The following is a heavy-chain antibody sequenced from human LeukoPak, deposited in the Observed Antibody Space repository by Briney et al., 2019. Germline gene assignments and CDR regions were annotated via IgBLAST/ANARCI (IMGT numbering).Heavy chain of an antibody. Sequence: ETLSLTCAVXXGXXXXYYWXXXRQPPXXXLEXXGEINHSGSTNYNPSLKSRVTISVDTSKNQFSLKLSSVTAADTAVYYCARAKKRWLQGGFDYWGQGTLVTVSS. V-gene: IGHV4-34*01. J-gene: IGHJ4*02. CDR2: INHSGST. CDR3: ARAKKRWLQGGFDY. D-gene: IGHD5-24*01. CDR1: XGXXXXYY.